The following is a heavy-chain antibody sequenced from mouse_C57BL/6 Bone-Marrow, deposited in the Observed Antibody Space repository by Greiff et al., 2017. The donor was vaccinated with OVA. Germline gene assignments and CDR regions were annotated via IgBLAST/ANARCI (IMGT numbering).Heavy chain of an antibody. V-gene: IGHV1-59*01. CDR2: IDPSDSYT. CDR3: ATIYYYGSSLDY. J-gene: IGHJ2*01. Sequence: QVQLQQSGAELVRPGTSVKLSCKASGYTFTSYWMHWVKQRPGQGLEWIGVIDPSDSYTNYKQKFKGKATLTVDTSSSTAYMQLSSLTSEDSAVYYCATIYYYGSSLDYWGQGTTLTVSS. D-gene: IGHD1-1*01. CDR1: GYTFTSYW.